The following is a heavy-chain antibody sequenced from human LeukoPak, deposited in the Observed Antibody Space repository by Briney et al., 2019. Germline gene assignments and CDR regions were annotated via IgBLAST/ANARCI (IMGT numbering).Heavy chain of an antibody. J-gene: IGHJ4*02. CDR2: ISSSSYI. CDR1: GFTFSSYG. V-gene: IGHV3-21*01. CDR3: AAVIDY. Sequence: GGSLRLSCAASGFTFSSYGMHWVRQAPGKGLEWASSISSSSYIYYADSVKGRFTISRDNAQNSLYLQMNSLRAEDTAVYYCAAVIDYWGQGTLVTVSS.